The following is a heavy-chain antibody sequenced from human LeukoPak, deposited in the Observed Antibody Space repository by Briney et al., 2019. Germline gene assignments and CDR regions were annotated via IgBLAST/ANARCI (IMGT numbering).Heavy chain of an antibody. D-gene: IGHD3-3*01. CDR1: GGSISSSSYY. V-gene: IGHV4-39*07. Sequence: PSETLSLTCTVSGGSISSSSYYWGWIRQPPGKGLEWIGSIYYSGSTYYNPSLKSRVTISVDTSKNQFSLKLSSVTAADTAVYYCARGAYDFWSGYIHYYYYYYYMDVWGKGTTVTVSS. J-gene: IGHJ6*03. CDR2: IYYSGST. CDR3: ARGAYDFWSGYIHYYYYYYYMDV.